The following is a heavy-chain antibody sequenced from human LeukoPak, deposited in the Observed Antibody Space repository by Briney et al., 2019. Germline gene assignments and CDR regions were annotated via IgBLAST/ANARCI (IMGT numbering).Heavy chain of an antibody. V-gene: IGHV4-4*02. D-gene: IGHD3-22*01. J-gene: IGHJ4*02. Sequence: SETLSLTCAVSGGSISRSNWWSWVRQPPGKGLEWIGEIYHSGSTNYNPSLKSRVTMSVDKSKNQFSLKLSSVTAADTAVYYCAREYYYERYFDYWGQGTLVTVSS. CDR3: AREYYYERYFDY. CDR1: GGSISRSNW. CDR2: IYHSGST.